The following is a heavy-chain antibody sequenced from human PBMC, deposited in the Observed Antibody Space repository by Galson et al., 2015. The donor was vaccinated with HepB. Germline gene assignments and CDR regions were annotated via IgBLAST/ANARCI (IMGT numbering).Heavy chain of an antibody. Sequence: SLRLSCAASGFTFSSYGMHWVRQAPGKGLEWVAVISYDGSNKYYADSVKGRFTISRDNSKNTLYLQMNSLRAEDTAVYYCAKGGGVGQHWGQGTLVTVSS. CDR3: AKGGGVGQH. D-gene: IGHD2-8*02. CDR1: GFTFSSYG. V-gene: IGHV3-30*18. CDR2: ISYDGSNK. J-gene: IGHJ1*01.